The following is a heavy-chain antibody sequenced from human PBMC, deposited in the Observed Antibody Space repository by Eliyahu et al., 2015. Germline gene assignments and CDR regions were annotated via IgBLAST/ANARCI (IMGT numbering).Heavy chain of an antibody. Sequence: EVQLVESGGGLVXPGGSLXLSCAAXGFTLSXYSXHWXRQAPGKGLEWVXYISSSSSTIYYAXSVKGRFTISRDNAKNSLYLQMNSLRAEDTAVYYCARTGARGSSGSKRYNWFDPWGQGTLVTVSS. J-gene: IGHJ5*02. CDR2: ISSSSSTI. D-gene: IGHD3-22*01. CDR1: GFTLSXYS. CDR3: ARTGARGSSGSKRYNWFDP. V-gene: IGHV3-48*01.